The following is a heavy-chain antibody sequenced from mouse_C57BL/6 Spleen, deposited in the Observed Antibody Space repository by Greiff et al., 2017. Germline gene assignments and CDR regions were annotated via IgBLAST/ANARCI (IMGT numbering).Heavy chain of an antibody. CDR3: ASQIITTVVGYFDV. Sequence: QVQLQQSGPELVKPGASVKISCKASGYAFSSSWMNWVKQRPGKGLEWIGRIYPGDGDTNYNGKFKGKATLTADKSSSTAYMQLSSLTSEDSAVYIYASQIITTVVGYFDVWGTGTTVTVSS. D-gene: IGHD1-1*01. V-gene: IGHV1-82*01. J-gene: IGHJ1*03. CDR2: IYPGDGDT. CDR1: GYAFSSSW.